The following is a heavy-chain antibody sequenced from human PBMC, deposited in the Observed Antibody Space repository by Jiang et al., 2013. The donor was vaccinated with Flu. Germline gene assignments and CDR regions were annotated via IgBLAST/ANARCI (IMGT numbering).Heavy chain of an antibody. CDR1: GYTFTNYY. D-gene: IGHD2-15*01. Sequence: GAEVKKPGASVKVSCKTSGYTFTNYYIHWVREAPGQGLEWMGLINPSGASAIYALTFQGRLTMTRDTSTSTVYMELSSLRSEDTAVYYCGREVPWNTGYCSGGSCNGSDYWGQGTLVTVSS. CDR2: INPSGASA. CDR3: GREVPWNTGYCSGGSCNGSDY. V-gene: IGHV1-46*03. J-gene: IGHJ4*02.